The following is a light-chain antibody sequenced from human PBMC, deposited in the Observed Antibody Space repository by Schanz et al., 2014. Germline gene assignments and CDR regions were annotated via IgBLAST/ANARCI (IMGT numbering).Light chain of an antibody. CDR1: INDVGGYDY. CDR3: CSYAGISVM. V-gene: IGLV2-11*01. J-gene: IGLJ3*02. CDR2: DVT. Sequence: QSALTQPRSLSGSPGQSVTISCSGTINDVGGYDYVSWYQQLPGKAPKLMIYDVTKRPSGVPDRFSGSKSGNTASLTISGLQAEDEAVYYCCSYAGISVMFGGGTKLTVL.